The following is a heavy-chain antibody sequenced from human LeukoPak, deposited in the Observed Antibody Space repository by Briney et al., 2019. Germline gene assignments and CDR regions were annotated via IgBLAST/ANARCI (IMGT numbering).Heavy chain of an antibody. Sequence: GGSLRLSCAASGFIFSSFAMHWVRQAPGKGLEWVAIISYDGSNKYYADSVKGRFTISRDNSKNTLYLQMNSLRGEDTAVYYCARAYDSSWHNFDYWGQGSLVTVSS. V-gene: IGHV3-30-3*01. CDR2: ISYDGSNK. CDR1: GFIFSSFA. D-gene: IGHD6-13*01. J-gene: IGHJ4*02. CDR3: ARAYDSSWHNFDY.